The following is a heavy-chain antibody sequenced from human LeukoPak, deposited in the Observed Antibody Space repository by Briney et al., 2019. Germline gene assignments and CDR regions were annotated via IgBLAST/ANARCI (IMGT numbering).Heavy chain of an antibody. J-gene: IGHJ6*03. D-gene: IGHD3-10*01. Sequence: GESLKISCKGSGYSFTSYWIGWVRQMPGKGLEWMGIIYPGDSDTRYSPSFQGQVTISADKSISTAYLQWSSLKASDTAMYYCARHRADMVRGVIWRKNYYYYYYMDVWGKGTTVTISS. CDR1: GYSFTSYW. V-gene: IGHV5-51*01. CDR2: IYPGDSDT. CDR3: ARHRADMVRGVIWRKNYYYYYYMDV.